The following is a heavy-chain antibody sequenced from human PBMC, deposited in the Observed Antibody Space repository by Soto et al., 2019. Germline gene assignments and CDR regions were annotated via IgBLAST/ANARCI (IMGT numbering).Heavy chain of an antibody. V-gene: IGHV1-3*01. CDR1: GYTFTSYA. Sequence: ASVKVSCKASGYTFTSYAMHWVRQAPGQRLEWMGWINAGNGNTKYSQKFQGRVTITRDTSASTAYMELSSLRSEDTAVYYCAREYCSGGSCFRDAFDIWGQGTMVTVSS. J-gene: IGHJ3*02. CDR3: AREYCSGGSCFRDAFDI. D-gene: IGHD2-15*01. CDR2: INAGNGNT.